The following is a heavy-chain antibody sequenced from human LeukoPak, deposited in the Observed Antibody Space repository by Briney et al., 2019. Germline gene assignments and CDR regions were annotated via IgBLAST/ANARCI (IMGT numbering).Heavy chain of an antibody. V-gene: IGHV3-7*04. CDR1: GFTFSNQW. CDR2: INVDGSTK. D-gene: IGHD1-26*01. J-gene: IGHJ3*02. CDR3: ARDLGGDAYEI. Sequence: GRSLRLSCAASGFTFSNQWMSWVRQAPGKGLEWVATINVDGSTKYLLDSVRGRFTISRDNAENSLYLQMNSLRADDTAVYYCARDLGGDAYEIWGQGTMVIVSS.